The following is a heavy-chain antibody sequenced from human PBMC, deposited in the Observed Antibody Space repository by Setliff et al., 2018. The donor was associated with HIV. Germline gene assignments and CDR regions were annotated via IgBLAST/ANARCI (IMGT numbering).Heavy chain of an antibody. J-gene: IGHJ4*02. V-gene: IGHV4-39*07. D-gene: IGHD5-18*01. CDR3: ARGGVGYSYGYILDY. CDR2: IYYSGST. CDR1: GGSISSSSYY. Sequence: PSETLSLTCTVSGGSISSSSYYWGWIRQPPGKGLEWIGSIYYSGSTNYNPSLKSRVTISVDTSKNQFSLKLSSVTAADTAVYYCARGGVGYSYGYILDYWGQGTLVTVSS.